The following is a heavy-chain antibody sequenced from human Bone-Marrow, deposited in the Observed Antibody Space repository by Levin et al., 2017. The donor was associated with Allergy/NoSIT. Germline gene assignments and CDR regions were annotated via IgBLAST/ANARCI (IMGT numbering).Heavy chain of an antibody. CDR1: GGSFSGYY. Sequence: SCAVYGGSFSGYYWSWIRQPPGKGLEWIGEINHSGSTNYNPSLKSRVTISVDTSKNQFSLKLSSVTAADTAVYYCARVKRDRITIFGVVTSPFDYWGQGTLVTVSS. CDR3: ARVKRDRITIFGVVTSPFDY. J-gene: IGHJ4*02. CDR2: INHSGST. D-gene: IGHD3-3*01. V-gene: IGHV4-34*01.